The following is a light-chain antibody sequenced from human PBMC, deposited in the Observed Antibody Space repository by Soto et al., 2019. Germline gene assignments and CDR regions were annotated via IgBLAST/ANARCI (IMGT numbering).Light chain of an antibody. CDR3: QQNYNTLIT. CDR1: QSISSY. V-gene: IGKV1-39*01. Sequence: DIQMTQSPSSLSASVGDRVTIXXRASQSISSYLNWYQQKPGKAPKXLIYGASSLQSGVPSRFSGSGSGTDFTLTISSLQPEDFTTYYCQQNYNTLITFGQGTRLEIK. CDR2: GAS. J-gene: IGKJ5*01.